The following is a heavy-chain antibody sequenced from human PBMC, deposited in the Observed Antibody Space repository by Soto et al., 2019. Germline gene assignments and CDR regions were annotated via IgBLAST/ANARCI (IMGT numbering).Heavy chain of an antibody. D-gene: IGHD6-19*01. V-gene: IGHV1-2*04. CDR1: GYTFTGYY. CDR3: ARGIAVAGTGVWFDP. CDR2: INPNSGGT. Sequence: ASVKVSCKASGYTFTGYYMHWVRQAPGQGLELMGWINPNSGGTNYAQKFQGWVTMTRDTSISTAYMELSRLRSDDTAVYYCARGIAVAGTGVWFDPWGQGTLVTVYS. J-gene: IGHJ5*02.